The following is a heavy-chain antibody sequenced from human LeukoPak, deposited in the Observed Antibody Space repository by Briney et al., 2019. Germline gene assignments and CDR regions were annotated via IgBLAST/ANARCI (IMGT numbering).Heavy chain of an antibody. CDR1: GGSISSYY. D-gene: IGHD3-22*01. J-gene: IGHJ4*02. CDR3: AADSSGYLDY. V-gene: IGHV4-59*01. CDR2: IYYSGST. Sequence: SETLSLTCTVSGGSISSYYWSWIRQPPGKGLEWIGYIYYSGSTNYNPSLESRVTISVDTSKNQFSLKLSSVTAADTAVYYCAADSSGYLDYWGQGTLVTVSS.